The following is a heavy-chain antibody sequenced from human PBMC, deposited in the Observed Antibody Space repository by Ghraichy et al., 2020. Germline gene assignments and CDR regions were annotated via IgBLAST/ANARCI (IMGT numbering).Heavy chain of an antibody. CDR1: GFTFSSYA. CDR2: ISGSGGST. V-gene: IGHV3-23*01. CDR3: AKDKALGGHMALRGVIRGDDY. Sequence: GGSLRLSCAASGFTFSSYAMSWVRQAPGKGLEWVSAISGSGGSTYYADSVKGRFTISRDNSKNTLYLQMNSLRAEDTAVYYCAKDKALGGHMALRGVIRGDDYWGQGTLVTVSS. D-gene: IGHD3-10*01. J-gene: IGHJ4*02.